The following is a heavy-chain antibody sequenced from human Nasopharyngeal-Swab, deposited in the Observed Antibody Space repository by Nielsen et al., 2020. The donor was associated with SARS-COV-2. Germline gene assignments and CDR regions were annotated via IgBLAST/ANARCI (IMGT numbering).Heavy chain of an antibody. J-gene: IGHJ6*03. Sequence: GEALKISRAAFGFSFSTYWMTRVRPAPGKGLEWVANIKQDGSEKYYVDSVKGRFTVSRDNPKNLLYLQVNSLRAEDTAVYYCARQGVFVPAYFHQYYMDVWGKGTTVTVSS. V-gene: IGHV3-7*03. D-gene: IGHD3-16*02. CDR1: GFSFSTYW. CDR2: IKQDGSEK. CDR3: ARQGVFVPAYFHQYYMDV.